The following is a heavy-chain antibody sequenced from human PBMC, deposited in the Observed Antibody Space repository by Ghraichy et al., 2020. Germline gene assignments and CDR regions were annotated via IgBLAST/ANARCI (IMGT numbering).Heavy chain of an antibody. Sequence: GGSLRLSCAASGFTFSNAWMSWVRQAPGKGLEWVGRIKSKTDGGTTDYAAPVKGRFTISRDDSKNTLYLQMNSLKTEDTAVYYCTTDQNSHYDFWSGYYTVDAFDIWGQGTMVTVSS. J-gene: IGHJ3*02. D-gene: IGHD3-3*01. CDR1: GFTFSNAW. CDR3: TTDQNSHYDFWSGYYTVDAFDI. CDR2: IKSKTDGGTT. V-gene: IGHV3-15*01.